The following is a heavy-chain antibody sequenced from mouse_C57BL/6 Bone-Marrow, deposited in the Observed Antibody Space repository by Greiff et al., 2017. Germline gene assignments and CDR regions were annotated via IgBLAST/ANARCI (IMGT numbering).Heavy chain of an antibody. J-gene: IGHJ2*01. CDR2: INPNNGGT. CDR3: ARGGLPYY. Sequence: EVQLQQSGPELVKPGASVKISCKASGYTFTDYYMNWVKQSHGKSLEWIGDINPNNGGTSYNQKFKGKATLTVDKSSSTAYMELRSLTSEDSAVYYCARGGLPYYWGQGTTLTVSS. D-gene: IGHD2-4*01. V-gene: IGHV1-26*01. CDR1: GYTFTDYY.